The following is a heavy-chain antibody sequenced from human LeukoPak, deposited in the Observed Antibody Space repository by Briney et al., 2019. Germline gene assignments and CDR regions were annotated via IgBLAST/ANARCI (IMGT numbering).Heavy chain of an antibody. CDR3: ARADYDTSAYYYTFDY. Sequence: SETLSLTCTVSGGSINGYYWSWIRQPPEKGLEWIGYIYCRGSTNYNPSLKSRVTISVDTSKNQFSLKLSSVTAADTAVHYCARADYDTSAYYYTFDYWGQGTLVSVSS. CDR1: GGSINGYY. D-gene: IGHD3-22*01. J-gene: IGHJ4*02. V-gene: IGHV4-59*01. CDR2: IYCRGST.